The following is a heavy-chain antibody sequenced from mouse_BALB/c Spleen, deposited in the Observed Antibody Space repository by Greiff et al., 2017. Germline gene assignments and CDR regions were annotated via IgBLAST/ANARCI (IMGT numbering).Heavy chain of an antibody. Sequence: QVQLQQSGAELAKPGASVKMSCKASGYTFTSYWMHWVKQRPGQGLEWIGYINPSTGYTEYNQKFKDKATLTADKSSSTAYMQLSSLTSEDSAVYYCAYYRYDVNYWGQGTTLTVSS. V-gene: IGHV1-7*01. CDR1: GYTFTSYW. CDR2: INPSTGYT. J-gene: IGHJ2*01. D-gene: IGHD2-14*01. CDR3: AYYRYDVNY.